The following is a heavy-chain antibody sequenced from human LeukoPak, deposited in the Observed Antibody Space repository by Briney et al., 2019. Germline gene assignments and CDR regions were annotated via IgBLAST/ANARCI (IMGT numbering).Heavy chain of an antibody. CDR2: IFTSGSA. D-gene: IGHD3-16*01. Sequence: PSETLSLTCSVSGGSISAYYWSWIRQPAGKGLEWIGHIFTSGSANYNPPLKSRVTMSVDTSKNQFSLKLSSATAADTAVYYGAREPDYAYNWFDPWGQGTLVSVSS. J-gene: IGHJ5*02. CDR1: GGSISAYY. CDR3: AREPDYAYNWFDP. V-gene: IGHV4-4*07.